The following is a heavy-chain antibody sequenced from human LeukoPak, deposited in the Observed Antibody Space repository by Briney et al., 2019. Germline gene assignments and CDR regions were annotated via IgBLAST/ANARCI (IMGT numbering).Heavy chain of an antibody. Sequence: GGSLRLSCAASGFTFSSYWMHWVRQAPGKGLVWVSRINSDGSSTNYADSVKGRFTISRDNAKNTLYLQMNSLRAEDTAVYYCARGRYKPPGMDVWGQGTTVTVSS. CDR3: ARGRYKPPGMDV. V-gene: IGHV3-74*01. J-gene: IGHJ6*02. CDR2: INSDGSST. CDR1: GFTFSSYW. D-gene: IGHD1-14*01.